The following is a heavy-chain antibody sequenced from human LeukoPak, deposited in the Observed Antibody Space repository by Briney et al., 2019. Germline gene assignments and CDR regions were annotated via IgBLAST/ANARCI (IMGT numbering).Heavy chain of an antibody. CDR3: ARDDYGDLRGN. V-gene: IGHV1-18*01. D-gene: IGHD4-17*01. CDR1: GYTFTSYG. Sequence: ASVKVSCEASGYTFTSYGISWVRQAPGQGLEWMGWISAYNGNTNYAQKLQGRVTMTTDASTSTAYMELRSLRSDDTAVYYCARDDYGDLRGNWGQGTLVTVSS. CDR2: ISAYNGNT. J-gene: IGHJ4*02.